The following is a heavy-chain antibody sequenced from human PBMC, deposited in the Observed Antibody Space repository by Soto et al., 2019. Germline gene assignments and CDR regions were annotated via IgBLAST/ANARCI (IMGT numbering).Heavy chain of an antibody. J-gene: IGHJ6*02. CDR3: ARVQRQYYYGMDF. CDR1: GFTFSSYA. Sequence: EVLLLESGGDLVQPGGSLRLSCAASGFTFSSYAMSWVRQAPGKGLEWVSTISTSGGSTYYADSVKGRFTISRDNSKNTLWLQMNSLRAEDTAVYYCARVQRQYYYGMDFWGQGTSVTVSS. V-gene: IGHV3-23*01. CDR2: ISTSGGST.